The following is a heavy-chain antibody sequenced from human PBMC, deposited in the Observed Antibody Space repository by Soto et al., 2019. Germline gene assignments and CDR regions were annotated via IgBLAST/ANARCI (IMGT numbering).Heavy chain of an antibody. J-gene: IGHJ4*02. V-gene: IGHV3-30*18. CDR3: GKDQVVEGQYYGSSEFFF. CDR2: ISYDGSNK. CDR1: AFTFRSYG. D-gene: IGHD3-10*01. Sequence: GGSLRLSCETSAFTFRSYGMHWVRQAPGKGLQWVASISYDGSNKKYVDSVKGRFTVSRDNSKSTLYLQMNSLRRDDTAVYYCGKDQVVEGQYYGSSEFFFWGRGTLVTVSS.